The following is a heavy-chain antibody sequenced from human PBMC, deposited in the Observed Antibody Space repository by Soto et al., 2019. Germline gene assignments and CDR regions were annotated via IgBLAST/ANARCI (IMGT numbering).Heavy chain of an antibody. CDR1: GYTFTGYY. V-gene: IGHV1-18*04. J-gene: IGHJ5*02. Sequence: ASVKVSCKASGYTFTGYYMHWVRQAPGQGLEWMGWISVNNGKTNYAQKLQGRVTMTTDTSTSTAYMELRSLRSDDTAVYYCARDMWAWFDPWGQGTLVTVS. CDR2: ISVNNGKT. D-gene: IGHD1-26*01. CDR3: ARDMWAWFDP.